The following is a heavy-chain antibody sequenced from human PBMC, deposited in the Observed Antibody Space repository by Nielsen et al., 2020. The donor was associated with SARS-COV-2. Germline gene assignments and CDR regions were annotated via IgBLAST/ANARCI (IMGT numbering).Heavy chain of an antibody. CDR2: IYYSGST. CDR3: AGSYSDYPDY. CDR1: GGSISSYY. J-gene: IGHJ4*02. Sequence: GSLRLSCTVSGGSISSYYWSWIRQPPGKGLEWIGYIYYSGSTNYNPSLKSRVTISVDTSKNQFSLKLSSVTAADTAVYYCAGSYSDYPDYWGQGTLVTVSS. D-gene: IGHD1-26*01. V-gene: IGHV4-59*13.